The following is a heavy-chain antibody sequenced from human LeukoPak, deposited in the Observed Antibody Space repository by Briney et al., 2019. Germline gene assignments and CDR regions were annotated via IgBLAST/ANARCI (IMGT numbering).Heavy chain of an antibody. CDR3: AREDPQTKVPEGMDV. J-gene: IGHJ6*02. CDR1: SVSFSGYY. V-gene: IGHV4-59*01. D-gene: IGHD4/OR15-4a*01. Sequence: PSETLSLTCAINSVSFSGYYWTWIRQPPGKGPERIGYIYYTGTTNYNPSLKSRVTISVDTSKNQFSLKLNSVTAADTAVYYCAREDPQTKVPEGMDVWGQGTTVTVSS. CDR2: IYYTGTT.